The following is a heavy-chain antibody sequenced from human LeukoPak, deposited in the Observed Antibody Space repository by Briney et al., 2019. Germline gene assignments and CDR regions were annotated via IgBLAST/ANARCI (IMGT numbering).Heavy chain of an antibody. J-gene: IGHJ4*02. CDR3: ARLSAL. CDR1: GYTFSDYY. V-gene: IGHV1-2*02. CDR2: INPKNGDT. Sequence: GASVKVSCKASGYTFSDYYIHWIRQASGQGLESMGWINPKNGDTKYAQRSQGRLTITMDTSIDTVYMELRSLRYDDTAVYYCARLSALWGQGTLVTVSS.